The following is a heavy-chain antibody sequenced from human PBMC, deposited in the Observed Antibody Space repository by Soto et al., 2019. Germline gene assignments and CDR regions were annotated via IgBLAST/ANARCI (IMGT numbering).Heavy chain of an antibody. CDR2: IYYSGRT. Sequence: QVQLQESGPGLVKPSQTLSLTCTVSGGSISSGGYYWSWIRQHPGKGLEWIGYIYYSGRTYYNPSLQSRVTVSVDTSKNQFSLKLSSVTAADTPVYYCARVVPYSSGWYFDYWGQGTLVTVSS. J-gene: IGHJ4*02. D-gene: IGHD6-19*01. CDR1: GGSISSGGYY. V-gene: IGHV4-31*03. CDR3: ARVVPYSSGWYFDY.